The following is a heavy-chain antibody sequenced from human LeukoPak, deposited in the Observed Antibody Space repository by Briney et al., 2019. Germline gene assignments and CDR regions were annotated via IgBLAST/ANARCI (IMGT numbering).Heavy chain of an antibody. J-gene: IGHJ4*02. V-gene: IGHV4-59*01. Sequence: SETLSLTCTVSGVSINDFYWTWIRQSPGNGLEWIGYIYYDGSTDYNPSLKSRVTMSIDTSRSQFSLKLNSVTAADTAVYYCTKVGLSGLFDYWGQGALVTVSS. CDR2: IYYDGST. CDR3: TKVGLSGLFDY. CDR1: GVSINDFY. D-gene: IGHD3-10*01.